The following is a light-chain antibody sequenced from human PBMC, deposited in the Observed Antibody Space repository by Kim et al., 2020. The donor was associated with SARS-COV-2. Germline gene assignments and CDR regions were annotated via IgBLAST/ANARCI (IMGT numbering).Light chain of an antibody. CDR3: SALDSSLSAQV. Sequence: RQTATLTCTGNSNIVANQGAAWLQQYQGHSPKLPSYRNNNRPSGISERISASRSGNTASLTITGLQPEDETDYYYSALDSSLSAQVFGGGTQLTVL. CDR2: RNN. V-gene: IGLV10-54*02. J-gene: IGLJ3*02. CDR1: SNIVANQG.